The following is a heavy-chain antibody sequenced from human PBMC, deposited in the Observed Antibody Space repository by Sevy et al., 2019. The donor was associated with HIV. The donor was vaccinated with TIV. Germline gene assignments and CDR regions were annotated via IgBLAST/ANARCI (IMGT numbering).Heavy chain of an antibody. Sequence: GGSLRLSCAASGFTFNNYGMHWVRQAPGKGLEWVAVISYDRINKYYSDSVKGRFTISRDNSKNTLVLQMNSLRPEDTAVYYCAKDAGANMGPGIIPGDGMDVWGQGTTVTVSS. V-gene: IGHV3-30*18. D-gene: IGHD3-10*01. CDR1: GFTFNNYG. CDR2: ISYDRINK. J-gene: IGHJ6*02. CDR3: AKDAGANMGPGIIPGDGMDV.